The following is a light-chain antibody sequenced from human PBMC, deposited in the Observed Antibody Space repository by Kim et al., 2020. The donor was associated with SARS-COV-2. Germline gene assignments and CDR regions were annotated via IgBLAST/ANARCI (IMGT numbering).Light chain of an antibody. Sequence: SSELTQDPAVSVALGQTVRITCQGDSLRSYYASWYQQKPGQAPVLVIYGKNNRPSGIPDRFSGSNSGNTATLTISGTQAMDEADYYCQAWDSSTVVFGGG. CDR2: GKN. CDR1: SLRSYY. V-gene: IGLV3-19*01. J-gene: IGLJ2*01. CDR3: QAWDSSTVV.